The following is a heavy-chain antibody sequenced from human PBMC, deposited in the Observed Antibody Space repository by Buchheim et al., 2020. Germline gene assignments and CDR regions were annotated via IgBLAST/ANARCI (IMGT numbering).Heavy chain of an antibody. CDR1: GGSVSSGSYY. D-gene: IGHD3-3*01. V-gene: IGHV4-61*01. CDR2: IYYSGST. CDR3: ARSLHYEGVVDYFDY. J-gene: IGHJ4*02. Sequence: QVQLQESGPGLVKPSETLSLTCTVSGGSVSSGSYYWSWIRQPPGKGLEWIGYIYYSGSTNYNPSLKSRVTISVDTSKNQFSLKLSSVTAADTAVYYCARSLHYEGVVDYFDYWGQGTL.